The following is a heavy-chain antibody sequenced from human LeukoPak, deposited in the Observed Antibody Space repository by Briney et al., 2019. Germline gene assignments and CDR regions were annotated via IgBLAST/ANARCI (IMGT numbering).Heavy chain of an antibody. Sequence: PSETLSLTCTVSGGSISSYYWSWIRQPPGKGLEWIGEINHSGSTNYNPSLKSRVTISVDTSKNQFSLKLSSVTAADTAVYYCARAGYYYGSGSYYKFVQSHGMDVWGQGTTVTVSS. D-gene: IGHD3-10*01. CDR2: INHSGST. CDR3: ARAGYYYGSGSYYKFVQSHGMDV. V-gene: IGHV4-34*01. J-gene: IGHJ6*02. CDR1: GGSISSYY.